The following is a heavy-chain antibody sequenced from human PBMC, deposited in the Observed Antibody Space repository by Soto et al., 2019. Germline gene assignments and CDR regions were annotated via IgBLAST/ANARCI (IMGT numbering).Heavy chain of an antibody. CDR3: ARSQGSSTSLEIYYYYSYGMDV. CDR2: IIPISETT. Sequence: QVQLVQSGAEVKKPGSSVKVSCKASGGTFSSYAISWVRQAPGQGLEWMGGIIPISETTNYAQKFQGRVTITADESKSTAYMELSSLRYEDTAVYYCARSQGSSTSLEIYYYYSYGMDVWGQGTTVTVSS. CDR1: GGTFSSYA. D-gene: IGHD2-2*01. V-gene: IGHV1-69*01. J-gene: IGHJ6*02.